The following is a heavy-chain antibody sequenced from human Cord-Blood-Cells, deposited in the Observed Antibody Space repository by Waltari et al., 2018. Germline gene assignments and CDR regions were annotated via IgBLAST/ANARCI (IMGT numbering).Heavy chain of an antibody. J-gene: IGHJ4*02. Sequence: EVQLVESGGGLVQPGRSLRLSCAASGFTFDDYAMNWVRQAPGKCLEWVSGISWNSGSIGYADSVKGRFTISRDNAKNSLYLQMNSLRAEDTALYYCAKDISWQQLVILDYWGQGTLVTVSS. V-gene: IGHV3-9*01. CDR2: ISWNSGSI. CDR1: GFTFDDYA. D-gene: IGHD6-13*01. CDR3: AKDISWQQLVILDY.